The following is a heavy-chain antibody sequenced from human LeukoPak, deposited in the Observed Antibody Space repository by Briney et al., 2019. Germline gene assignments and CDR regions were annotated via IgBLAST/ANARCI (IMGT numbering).Heavy chain of an antibody. CDR3: TKFDAPSSRKNY. V-gene: IGHV3-23*01. J-gene: IGHJ4*02. CDR2: ISGSDTST. CDR1: GFTFSSYA. Sequence: GRSLRLSCTTSGFTFSSYAMNWVRQAPGKGLEWVSTISGSDTSTYYADSVQGRFTISRDNSKNTLYMQMNSLRAEDTAVYYCTKFDAPSSRKNYWGQGTLVTVSS.